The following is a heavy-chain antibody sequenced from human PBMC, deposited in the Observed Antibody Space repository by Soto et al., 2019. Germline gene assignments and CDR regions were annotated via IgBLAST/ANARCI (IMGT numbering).Heavy chain of an antibody. D-gene: IGHD3-10*01. CDR2: IYWDADK. V-gene: IGHV2-5*02. Sequence: SGPTLVNPTQTRTLTCTFSGFSLRTRGGGVGWIRQPPGKALEWLALIYWDADKLYSPSLKSRLTITRDTSKNQVVLTMTNADTVDKATYYCVLDNTDYNGIDYWGQETLLTVSS. J-gene: IGHJ4*02. CDR3: VLDNTDYNGIDY. CDR1: GFSLRTRGGG.